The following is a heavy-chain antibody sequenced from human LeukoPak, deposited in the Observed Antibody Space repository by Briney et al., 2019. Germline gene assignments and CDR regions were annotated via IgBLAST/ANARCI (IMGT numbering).Heavy chain of an antibody. CDR1: GFTFSSYD. CDR3: ARVRNSGSYGGDH. CDR2: INHSGST. V-gene: IGHV4-34*01. J-gene: IGHJ4*02. Sequence: GSLRISCAASGFTFSSYDMNWVRQPPGKGLEWIGEINHSGSTNYNPSLKSRVTISVDTSKNQFSLKLSSVTAADTAVYYCARVRNSGSYGGDHWGQGTLVTVSS. D-gene: IGHD1-26*01.